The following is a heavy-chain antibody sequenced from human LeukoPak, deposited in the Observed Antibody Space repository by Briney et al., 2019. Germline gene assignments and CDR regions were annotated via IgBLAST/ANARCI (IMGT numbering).Heavy chain of an antibody. CDR1: GFTFSSYA. Sequence: GGSLRLSCAASGFTFSSYAMSWVRQAPGKGLEWVSAISGSGGSTYYADSVKGRYTISRDNSKNTLYVQMNSLRAEDTAVYYCAKEAVRYNWNYHYMDVWGKGTTVTVSS. D-gene: IGHD1-20*01. CDR2: ISGSGGST. J-gene: IGHJ6*03. V-gene: IGHV3-23*01. CDR3: AKEAVRYNWNYHYMDV.